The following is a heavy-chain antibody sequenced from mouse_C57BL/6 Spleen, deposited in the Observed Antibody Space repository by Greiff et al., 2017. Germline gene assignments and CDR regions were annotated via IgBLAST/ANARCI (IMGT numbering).Heavy chain of an antibody. CDR1: GFTFSDYG. CDR2: ISSGSSTI. V-gene: IGHV5-17*01. CDR3: AKGSYYSNYFLYAMDY. J-gene: IGHJ4*01. Sequence: EVKVVESGGGLVKPGGSLKLSCAASGFTFSDYGMHWVRQAPEKGLEWVAYISSGSSTIYYADTVKGRFTISRDNTKNTLFLQMTSLRSEDTAMYYCAKGSYYSNYFLYAMDYWGQGTSVTVSS. D-gene: IGHD2-5*01.